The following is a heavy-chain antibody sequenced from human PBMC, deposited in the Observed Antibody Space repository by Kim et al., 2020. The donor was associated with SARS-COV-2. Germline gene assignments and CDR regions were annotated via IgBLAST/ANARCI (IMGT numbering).Heavy chain of an antibody. CDR2: INPNSGGT. J-gene: IGHJ4*02. V-gene: IGHV1-2*06. CDR1: GYTFTGYY. CDR3: ASSQYGSGSGMPGDY. Sequence: ASVKVSCKASGYTFTGYYMHWVRQAPGQGLEWMGRINPNSGGTNYAQKFQGRVTMTRDTSISTAYMELSRLRSDDTAVYYCASSQYGSGSGMPGDYWGQGTLVTVSS. D-gene: IGHD3-10*01.